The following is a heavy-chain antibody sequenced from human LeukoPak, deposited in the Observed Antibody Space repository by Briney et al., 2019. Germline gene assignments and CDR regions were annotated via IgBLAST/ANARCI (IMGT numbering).Heavy chain of an antibody. CDR2: IYSGGST. V-gene: IGHV3-66*01. J-gene: IGHJ4*02. CDR1: GFILSSNY. Sequence: PGGSLRLSCAASGFILSSNYMSWVRQPAGGGLEWVSVIYSGGSTYYADSVKGRFTISRDNSKNTLYLQMNSLRAEDTAVYYCARSRLGYYGSGSYSYYFDYWGQGTLVTVSS. CDR3: ARSRLGYYGSGSYSYYFDY. D-gene: IGHD3-10*01.